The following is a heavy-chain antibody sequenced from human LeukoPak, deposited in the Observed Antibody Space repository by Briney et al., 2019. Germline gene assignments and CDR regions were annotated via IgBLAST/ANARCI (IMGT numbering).Heavy chain of an antibody. V-gene: IGHV4-61*01. J-gene: IGHJ6*03. D-gene: IGHD6-19*01. CDR3: ARDHRRYSSGWHYYYYYMDV. CDR1: GGSVSSGRYY. CDR2: IYYSWST. Sequence: PSETLSLTCTVSGGSVSSGRYYWSWIRQPPGKELEWIGYIYYSWSTNYNPSLNSRVTISVDTSKNQFSLKLSSVTAADTAVYYCARDHRRYSSGWHYYYYYMDVWGKGTTVTVSS.